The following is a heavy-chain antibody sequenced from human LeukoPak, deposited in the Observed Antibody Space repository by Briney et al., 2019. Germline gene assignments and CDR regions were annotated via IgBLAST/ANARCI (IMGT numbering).Heavy chain of an antibody. CDR1: GYSISSGYY. CDR3: ARDWLDYYDSSAFDI. Sequence: SETLSLTCTVSGYSISSGYYWGWIRQPPGKGLEWIGSTYDSGSTYYNPSLKSRVTISVDTSKNQFSLKLTSVTAADTAVYYCARDWLDYYDSSAFDIWGQGTMVTVSS. J-gene: IGHJ3*02. CDR2: TYDSGST. V-gene: IGHV4-38-2*02. D-gene: IGHD3-22*01.